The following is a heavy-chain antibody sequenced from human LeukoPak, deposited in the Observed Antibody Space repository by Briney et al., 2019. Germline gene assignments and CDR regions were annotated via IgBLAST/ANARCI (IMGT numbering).Heavy chain of an antibody. CDR1: GFTFDDYA. J-gene: IGHJ4*02. Sequence: GRSLRLSCAASGFTFDDYAMHWVRQAPGKGLEWVSGISWNSGSIGYADSVKGRFTISRDNAKNSLYLQMNSLRAEDTALYYCAKGIVATMTLDFDYWGQGTLVTVSS. CDR3: AKGIVATMTLDFDY. CDR2: ISWNSGSI. D-gene: IGHD5-12*01. V-gene: IGHV3-9*01.